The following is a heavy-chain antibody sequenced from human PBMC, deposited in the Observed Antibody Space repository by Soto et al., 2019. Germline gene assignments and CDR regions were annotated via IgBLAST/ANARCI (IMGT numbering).Heavy chain of an antibody. J-gene: IGHJ6*02. CDR2: IYYSGST. Sequence: QVQLQESGPGLVKPSETLSLTCTVSGGSVSSGSYYWSWIRQPPGKGLEWIGYIYYSGSTNYNPSLKSRVTISVDTSKNPFSLKLSSVTAADTAVYYCASQLGGIAVAGTNYYYGMDVWGQGTTVTVSS. CDR3: ASQLGGIAVAGTNYYYGMDV. D-gene: IGHD6-19*01. CDR1: GGSVSSGSYY. V-gene: IGHV4-61*01.